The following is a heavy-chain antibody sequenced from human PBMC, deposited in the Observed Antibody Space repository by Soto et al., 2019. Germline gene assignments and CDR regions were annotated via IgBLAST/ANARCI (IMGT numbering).Heavy chain of an antibody. V-gene: IGHV4-4*02. CDR1: GDSINNSHW. Sequence: PSETLSLTCAVSGDSINNSHWWSWGRQTPGKGLEWIGETYHSGTTNYNPSLKTRVTISIDKSKNQFSLKMSSVTAADTAVYYCAREVNSSPARGPNWFDPWGQGTLVTVSS. J-gene: IGHJ5*02. CDR3: AREVNSSPARGPNWFDP. D-gene: IGHD6-13*01. CDR2: TYHSGTT.